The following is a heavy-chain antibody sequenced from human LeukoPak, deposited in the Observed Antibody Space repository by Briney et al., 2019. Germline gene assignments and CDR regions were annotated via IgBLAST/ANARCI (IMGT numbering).Heavy chain of an antibody. CDR3: VRRGSSGSYYFDY. CDR2: IYYSGST. CDR1: GGSISSYY. V-gene: IGHV4-39*01. Sequence: SETLSLTCTVSGGSISSYYWGWIRQPPGKGLEWIGSIYYSGSTYYNPSLKSRVTISVDTSKNQFSLKLSSVTAADTAVYYCVRRGSSGSYYFDYWGQGTLVTVSS. J-gene: IGHJ4*02. D-gene: IGHD6-19*01.